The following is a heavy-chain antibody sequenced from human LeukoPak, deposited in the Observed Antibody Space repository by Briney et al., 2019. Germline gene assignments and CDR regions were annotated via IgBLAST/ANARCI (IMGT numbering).Heavy chain of an antibody. J-gene: IGHJ4*02. CDR2: MNHNGST. CDR3: ARGPDCTTGSCTDRPLDY. V-gene: IGHV4-34*01. D-gene: IGHD2-15*01. CDR1: GGSFSGYY. Sequence: SETLSLTCAVNGGSFSGYYWTWLRQPPGKGLEGIGEMNHNGSTNYNPSLTSRATILVDTSKNQFSLKLSSVTAADTAGYYCARGPDCTTGSCTDRPLDYWGQGTLVTVSS.